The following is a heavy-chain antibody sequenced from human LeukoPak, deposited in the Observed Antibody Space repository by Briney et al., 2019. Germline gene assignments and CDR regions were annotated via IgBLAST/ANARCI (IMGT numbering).Heavy chain of an antibody. J-gene: IGHJ4*02. CDR1: GGSISSYY. Sequence: SETLSLTCTVSGGSISSYYWSWIRQPAGKGLEWIGRIYTSGSTNYNPSLKSRVTISVDTSKNQFSLKLSSVTAADTAVYFCARGYCTNGVCSTGLTQAWGQGSLVTVSS. CDR3: ARGYCTNGVCSTGLTQA. CDR2: IYTSGST. V-gene: IGHV4-4*07. D-gene: IGHD2-8*01.